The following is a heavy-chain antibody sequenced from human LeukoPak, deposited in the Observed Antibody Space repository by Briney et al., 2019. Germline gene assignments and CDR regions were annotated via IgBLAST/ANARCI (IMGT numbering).Heavy chain of an antibody. J-gene: IGHJ4*02. Sequence: PSETLSLTCAVYGGSFSGYYWSWIRQPPGKGLEWIGEINHSGSTNYNPSLKSRVTISVDTSKNQFSLKLSSVTAADTAVYYCAREDQLLSSPYFDYWGQGTLVTVSS. CDR3: AREDQLLSSPYFDY. V-gene: IGHV4-34*01. CDR1: GGSFSGYY. D-gene: IGHD2-2*01. CDR2: INHSGST.